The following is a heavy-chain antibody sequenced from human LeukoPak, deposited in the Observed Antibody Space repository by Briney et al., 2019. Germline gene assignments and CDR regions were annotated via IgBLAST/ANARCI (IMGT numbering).Heavy chain of an antibody. CDR3: AKDIVDYGDYLGAFDI. D-gene: IGHD4-17*01. CDR2: ISWNSGSI. CDR1: GFTFDDYA. J-gene: IGHJ3*02. V-gene: IGHV3-9*01. Sequence: GWSLRLSCAASGFTFDDYAMHWVRQAPGKGLEWVSGISWNSGSIGYADSVKGRFTISRDNAKNSLYLQMNSLRAEDTALYYCAKDIVDYGDYLGAFDIWGQGTMVTVSS.